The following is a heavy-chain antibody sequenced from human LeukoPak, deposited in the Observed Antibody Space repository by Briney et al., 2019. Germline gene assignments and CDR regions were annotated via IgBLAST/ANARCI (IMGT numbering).Heavy chain of an antibody. Sequence: GGSLRLSCAASGFTFSSYWMSWVRQAPGKGLEWVANIKQDGSEKYYVDSVKGRFTISRDNAKNSLYLQMNSLRSDDTAVYYCARDPTGGPDAFDIWGQGTMVTVSS. CDR3: ARDPTGGPDAFDI. CDR2: IKQDGSEK. CDR1: GFTFSSYW. D-gene: IGHD3-16*01. V-gene: IGHV3-7*01. J-gene: IGHJ3*02.